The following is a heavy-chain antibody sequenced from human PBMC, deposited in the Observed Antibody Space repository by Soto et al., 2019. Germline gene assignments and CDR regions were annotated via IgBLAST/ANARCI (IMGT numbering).Heavy chain of an antibody. CDR3: ASTGEVPEGDENGRGGAFDI. CDR2: IMPVSGKA. CDR1: GGTFSRCG. Sequence: GASVKVSCKASGGTFSRCGFSWVRQVTGQGLQWMGGIMPVSGKANYAQKFQGRVTVTVDKSTSTGYMELSSLRSEDTGVYYCASTGEVPEGDENGRGGAFDIWGQGTKVTVSS. D-gene: IGHD1-1*01. J-gene: IGHJ3*02. V-gene: IGHV1-69*06.